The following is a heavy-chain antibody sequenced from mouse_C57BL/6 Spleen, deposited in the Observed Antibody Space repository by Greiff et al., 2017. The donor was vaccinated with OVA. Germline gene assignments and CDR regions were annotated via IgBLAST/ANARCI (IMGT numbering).Heavy chain of an antibody. CDR2: IYPSDSET. CDR3: ARWDYDDY. V-gene: IGHV1-61*01. Sequence: VQLQQPGAELVRPGSSVKLSCKASGYTFTSYWMDWVKQRPGQGLEWIGNIYPSDSETHYNQKFKDKATLTVDKSSSTAYMQLSSLTSEDSAVYYCARWDYDDYWGQGTTLTVSS. D-gene: IGHD2-4*01. CDR1: GYTFTSYW. J-gene: IGHJ2*01.